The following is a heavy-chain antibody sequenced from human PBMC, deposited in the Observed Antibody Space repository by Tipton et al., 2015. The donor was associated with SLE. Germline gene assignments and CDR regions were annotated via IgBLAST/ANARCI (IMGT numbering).Heavy chain of an antibody. CDR1: GGSISPYY. CDR3: AATYYYSSGRTSFDN. CDR2: IYNSGSP. D-gene: IGHD3-10*01. Sequence: TLSLTCTVSGGSISPYYWTWIRQPAGQGLEWIGRIYNSGSPNYNPSLKSRVIMSVDTSKNQFSLKLSSVTAADTAVYFCAATYYYSSGRTSFDNWGPGTLVTVSS. J-gene: IGHJ3*02. V-gene: IGHV4-4*07.